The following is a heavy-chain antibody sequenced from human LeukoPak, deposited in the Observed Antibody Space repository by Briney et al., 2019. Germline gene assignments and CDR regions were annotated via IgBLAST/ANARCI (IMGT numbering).Heavy chain of an antibody. V-gene: IGHV4-34*01. D-gene: IGHD2-21*02. CDR1: GGSFSGYY. CDR3: PRAARLAYCGGDCPRYYYYYGMDV. CDR2: INHSGST. J-gene: IGHJ6*02. Sequence: SETLSLTCAVYGGSFSGYYWSWIRQPPGKGLEWIGEINHSGSTNYNPSLKSRVTISVDTSKNQFSLKLSSVTAADTAVYYCPRAARLAYCGGDCPRYYYYYGMDVWGQGTTVTVSS.